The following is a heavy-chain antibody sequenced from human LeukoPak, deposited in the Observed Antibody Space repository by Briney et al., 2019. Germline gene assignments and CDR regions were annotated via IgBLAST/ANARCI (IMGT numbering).Heavy chain of an antibody. Sequence: PGGSLRLSCAASGFTFSSYWMSWVRQAPGKGLEWVSSISSSSSYIYYADSVKGRFTISRDNAKNSLYLQMNSLRAEDTAVYYCAREGEHYYGSGSYYKAFDYWGQGTLVTVSS. CDR1: GFTFSSYW. D-gene: IGHD3-10*01. J-gene: IGHJ4*02. CDR3: AREGEHYYGSGSYYKAFDY. V-gene: IGHV3-21*01. CDR2: ISSSSSYI.